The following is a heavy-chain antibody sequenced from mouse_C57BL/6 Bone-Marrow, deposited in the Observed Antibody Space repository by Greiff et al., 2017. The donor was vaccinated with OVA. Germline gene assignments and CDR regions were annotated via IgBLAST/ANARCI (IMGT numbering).Heavy chain of an antibody. CDR3: ARDVTTVVAHWYIDV. J-gene: IGHJ1*03. Sequence: EVQGVESGGGLVKPGGSLKLSCAASGFTFSSYAMSWVRQTPEKRLEWVATISDGGSYTYYPDNVKGRFTISRDNAKNNLYLQMSHLKSEDTAMXYCARDVTTVVAHWYIDVWGTGTTVTVSS. CDR1: GFTFSSYA. CDR2: ISDGGSYT. V-gene: IGHV5-4*01. D-gene: IGHD1-1*01.